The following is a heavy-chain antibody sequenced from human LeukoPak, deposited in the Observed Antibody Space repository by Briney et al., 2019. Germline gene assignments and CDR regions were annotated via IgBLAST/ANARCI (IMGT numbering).Heavy chain of an antibody. CDR1: GFTFSSYE. J-gene: IGHJ4*02. D-gene: IGHD6-6*01. CDR3: ARGHSGSFDY. Sequence: PGGSLRLSCAASGFTFSSYEMNWVRQAPGKGLEWVSYISSSGTTIYYADSVKGRFTISRDNAKNSLYLQMNSLRAEDTAVYHCARGHSGSFDYWGQGTLVIVSS. V-gene: IGHV3-48*03. CDR2: ISSSGTTI.